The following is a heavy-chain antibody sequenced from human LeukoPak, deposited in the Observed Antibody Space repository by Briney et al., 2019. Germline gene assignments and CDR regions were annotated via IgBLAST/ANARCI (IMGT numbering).Heavy chain of an antibody. D-gene: IGHD3-16*01. V-gene: IGHV3-23*01. CDR1: GFTFSSYA. CDR2: ISGSGGST. Sequence: GGPLRLSCAASGFTFSSYAMSWVRQAPGKGLEWVSAISGSGGSTYYADSVKGRFTISRDNSKNTLYLQMNSLRAEDTAVYYCAKLGGSVAYYYYYMDVWGKGATVTVSS. CDR3: AKLGGSVAYYYYYMDV. J-gene: IGHJ6*03.